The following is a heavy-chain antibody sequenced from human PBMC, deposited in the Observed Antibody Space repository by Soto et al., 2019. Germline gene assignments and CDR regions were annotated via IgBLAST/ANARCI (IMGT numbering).Heavy chain of an antibody. CDR2: ISSGSSYI. CDR1: GFTFSSYS. CDR3: VRDHSYSFDY. Sequence: GGSLRLSCAASGFTFSSYSMNWVRQAPGKGLEWVSSISSGSSYIYYADSVKGRFTISRDNAKNSLFLQMTSLRDEDTAVYYCVRDHSYSFDYWGQGALVTVSS. D-gene: IGHD2-15*01. J-gene: IGHJ4*02. V-gene: IGHV3-21*01.